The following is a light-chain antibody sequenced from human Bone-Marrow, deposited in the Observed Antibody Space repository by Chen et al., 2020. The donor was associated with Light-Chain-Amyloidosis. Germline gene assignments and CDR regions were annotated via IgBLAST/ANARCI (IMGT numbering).Light chain of an antibody. CDR1: SSDVGGDNH. CDR3: SSYTITNTLV. J-gene: IGLJ1*01. V-gene: IGLV2-14*01. Sequence: QSPLTQPAPDSGSPVQSITISSTGTSSDVGGDNHVSWYQQHPDKAPKLMLYEVTNRPSWVPDRFSGSKSDNTASLTISGLQTEDEADYFCSSYTITNTLVFGSGTRVTVL. CDR2: EVT.